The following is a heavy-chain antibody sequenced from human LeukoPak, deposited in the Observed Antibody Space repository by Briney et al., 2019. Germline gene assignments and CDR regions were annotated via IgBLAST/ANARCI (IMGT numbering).Heavy chain of an antibody. Sequence: GPSVKVSCKASGYTFTGYYMHWVRQSPGQGLEWMGRINTNSGGTNYAQKCQGRVTITRDTSISTAYMELSRLRSDDTAVYYCARESCSSTSCSEDYWGQGTLVTVSS. D-gene: IGHD2-2*01. CDR3: ARESCSSTSCSEDY. V-gene: IGHV1-2*06. CDR1: GYTFTGYY. J-gene: IGHJ4*02. CDR2: INTNSGGT.